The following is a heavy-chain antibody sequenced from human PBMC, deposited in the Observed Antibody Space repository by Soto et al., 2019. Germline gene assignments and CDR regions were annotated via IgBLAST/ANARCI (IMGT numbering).Heavy chain of an antibody. J-gene: IGHJ5*02. Sequence: SETLSLTCTVSGGSISTYYWSWIRLPPGKGLEWLAYIYYSGSTEYNPSLKSRLTISLDTSKNQFSLRLSSVTAADTAVYYCARQDRKLDRSGRSKAWFDPWGQGTLVTVSS. CDR1: GGSISTYY. CDR2: IYYSGST. D-gene: IGHD3-22*01. CDR3: ARQDRKLDRSGRSKAWFDP. V-gene: IGHV4-59*08.